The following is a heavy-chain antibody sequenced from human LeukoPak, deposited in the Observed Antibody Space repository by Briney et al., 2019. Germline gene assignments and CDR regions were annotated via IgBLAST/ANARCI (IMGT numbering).Heavy chain of an antibody. Sequence: PSEPLSLTCTVSGDSISSASYSWGWIRRPPGKGLEWIGNVSYIGTTYYNPSLRSRITISVDTSKNQFSLKLTSVTAADTAVYYCARTGINRGDFDSSGQGTLVSVSA. V-gene: IGHV4-39*01. J-gene: IGHJ4*02. CDR2: VSYIGTT. D-gene: IGHD3-10*01. CDR3: ARTGINRGDFDS. CDR1: GDSISSASYS.